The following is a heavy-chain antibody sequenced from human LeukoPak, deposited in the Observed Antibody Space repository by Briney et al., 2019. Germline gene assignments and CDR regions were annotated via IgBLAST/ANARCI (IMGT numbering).Heavy chain of an antibody. CDR3: ARAYPYCYGSGSYFDY. Sequence: KPGGSLRLSCSASTFPFSGYYMSWIRQAPGKGLDWVSYICSSGRSIYYTDSVKGRITISRDNAKNSLYLQMNSLRAEDTAVYYCARAYPYCYGSGSYFDYWGQGTLVTVSS. D-gene: IGHD3-10*01. V-gene: IGHV3-11*04. J-gene: IGHJ4*02. CDR1: TFPFSGYY. CDR2: ICSSGRSI.